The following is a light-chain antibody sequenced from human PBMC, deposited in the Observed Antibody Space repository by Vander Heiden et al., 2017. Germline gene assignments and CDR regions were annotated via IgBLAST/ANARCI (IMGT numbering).Light chain of an antibody. CDR2: DVS. CDR3: QQYYNLPVT. J-gene: IGKJ3*01. V-gene: IGKV1-33*01. CDR1: QGIGNY. Sequence: IQMTQSPSSLSASVGDRVTITCQASQGIGNYLNWYQQKAGKAPKLLIYDVSNLQTGFPLRFSGSRSGTQFTFTISGLQPEDIATYHCQQYYNLPVTFGPGTKVNLK.